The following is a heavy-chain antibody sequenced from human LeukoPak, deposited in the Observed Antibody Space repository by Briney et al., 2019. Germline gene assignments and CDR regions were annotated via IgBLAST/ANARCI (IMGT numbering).Heavy chain of an antibody. J-gene: IGHJ4*02. V-gene: IGHV1-69*13. CDR3: ARETQEIAVAGISYFDY. CDR1: GGTFSSYA. D-gene: IGHD6-19*01. CDR2: IIPIFGTA. Sequence: PVKVSCKASGGTFSSYAISWVRQAPGQGLEWMGGIIPIFGTANYAQKFQGRVTITADEPTSTAYMELSSLRSEDTAVYYCARETQEIAVAGISYFDYWGQGTLVTVSS.